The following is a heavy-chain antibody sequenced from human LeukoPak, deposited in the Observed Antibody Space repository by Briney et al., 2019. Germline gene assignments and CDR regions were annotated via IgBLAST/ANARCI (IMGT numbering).Heavy chain of an antibody. CDR1: GFTFSSYG. Sequence: SGGSLRLSCAASGFTFSSYGMHWVRQAPGKGLEWVAFIRYDGSNKYYADSVKGRFTISRENAKNSLYLQMNSLRAGDTAVYYCARAACSSTWYSRYFDLWGRGTLVTVSS. J-gene: IGHJ2*01. D-gene: IGHD6-13*01. CDR2: IRYDGSNK. CDR3: ARAACSSTWYSRYFDL. V-gene: IGHV3-30*02.